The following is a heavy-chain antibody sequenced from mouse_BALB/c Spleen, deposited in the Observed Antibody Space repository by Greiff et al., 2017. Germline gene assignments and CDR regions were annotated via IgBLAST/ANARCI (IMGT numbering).Heavy chain of an antibody. V-gene: IGHV1-82*01. Sequence: QVQLKESGPELVKPGASVKISCKASGYAFSSSWMNWVKQRPGQGLEWIGRIYPGDGDTNYNGKFKGKATLTADKSSSTAYMQLSSLTSVDSAVYFCAREKDYWFAYWGQGTLVTVSA. D-gene: IGHD2-13*01. J-gene: IGHJ3*01. CDR2: IYPGDGDT. CDR1: GYAFSSSW. CDR3: AREKDYWFAY.